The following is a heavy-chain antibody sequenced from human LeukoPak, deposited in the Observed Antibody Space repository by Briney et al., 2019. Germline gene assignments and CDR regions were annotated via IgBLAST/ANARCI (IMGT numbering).Heavy chain of an antibody. Sequence: SETLSLTCTVSGGSISSYYWSWIRQPPGKGLEWIGYIYTSGSTNYNPSLKSRVTISVDTSKNQFSLKLSSVTAADTAVYYCARRTYYYDSSGYYNGYYFDYWGQGTLVTVSP. D-gene: IGHD3-22*01. CDR2: IYTSGST. CDR3: ARRTYYYDSSGYYNGYYFDY. CDR1: GGSISSYY. J-gene: IGHJ4*02. V-gene: IGHV4-4*09.